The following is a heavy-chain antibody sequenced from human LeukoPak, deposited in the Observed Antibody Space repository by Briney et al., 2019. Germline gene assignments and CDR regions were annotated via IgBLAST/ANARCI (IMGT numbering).Heavy chain of an antibody. J-gene: IGHJ4*02. CDR2: IYYSGST. Sequence: SETLSLTCTVSGGSLSSYYWSWLRQPPGKGLAGMGYIYYSGSTNHNPSLKSRVTISVDTSKNQYSLKLSSVAAADTAVYYCARRSRDGYIQYYFDYWGQGTLVTVSS. CDR3: ARRSRDGYIQYYFDY. D-gene: IGHD5-24*01. V-gene: IGHV4-59*08. CDR1: GGSLSSYY.